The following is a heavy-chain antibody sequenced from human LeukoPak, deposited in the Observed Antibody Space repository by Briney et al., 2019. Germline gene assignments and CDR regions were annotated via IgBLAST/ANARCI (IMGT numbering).Heavy chain of an antibody. Sequence: GGSLRLSCAAPGFTVRSNYMSWVRQAPGKGRKWGSVINSGGSTYYADSVKGRFTISRDNSKNTLYLQMNSLRAEDTAVYYCARDRAYCGGDCFGYWGQGTLVTVSS. CDR2: INSGGST. D-gene: IGHD2-21*01. CDR1: GFTVRSNY. V-gene: IGHV3-53*01. CDR3: ARDRAYCGGDCFGY. J-gene: IGHJ4*02.